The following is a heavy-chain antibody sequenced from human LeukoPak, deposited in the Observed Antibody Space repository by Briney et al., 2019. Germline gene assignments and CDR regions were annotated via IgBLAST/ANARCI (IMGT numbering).Heavy chain of an antibody. CDR3: ARDGGYDFWSGYYQDY. V-gene: IGHV3-30*19. D-gene: IGHD3-3*01. CDR2: ISYDANIGSNK. CDR1: GFTFSSYG. Sequence: GGSLRLSCAASGFTFSSYGMHWVRQAPGKGLEWVALISYDANIGSNKYYADSVKGRFTISRDNSKNTLYLQMNSLRAEDTAVCYCARDGGYDFWSGYYQDYWGQGTLVTVSS. J-gene: IGHJ4*02.